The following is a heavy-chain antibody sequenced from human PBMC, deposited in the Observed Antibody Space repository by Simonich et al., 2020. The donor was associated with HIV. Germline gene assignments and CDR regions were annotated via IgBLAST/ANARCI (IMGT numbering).Heavy chain of an antibody. V-gene: IGHV5-51*03. J-gene: IGHJ4*02. CDR3: VRRQPRTYNFDY. CDR2: IYIGDSGN. CDR1: GFRFTSYW. Sequence: EVQLVQSGAEVKMPGESLKLSCKGSGFRFTSYWIDWVRQRPGQGLVWRGIIYIGDSGNRYSPSFQGHVTMSADTSISTAYLQWSSLKASDNAMYYCVRRQPRTYNFDYWGQGTLVTVSS. D-gene: IGHD2-2*01.